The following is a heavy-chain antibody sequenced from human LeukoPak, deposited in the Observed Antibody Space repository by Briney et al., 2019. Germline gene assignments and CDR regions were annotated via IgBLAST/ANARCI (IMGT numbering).Heavy chain of an antibody. D-gene: IGHD4-23*01. V-gene: IGHV3-48*03. CDR1: GFTFSSYE. Sequence: GGSLRLSCAASGFTFSSYEMNWVRQAPGKGLEWVSYISSSGSTIYYADSVKGRFTISRDNAKNSLYLQMNSLRAEDTAVYYCARGSRWSPLDAFDIWGQGTMVTVSS. CDR2: ISSSGSTI. CDR3: ARGSRWSPLDAFDI. J-gene: IGHJ3*02.